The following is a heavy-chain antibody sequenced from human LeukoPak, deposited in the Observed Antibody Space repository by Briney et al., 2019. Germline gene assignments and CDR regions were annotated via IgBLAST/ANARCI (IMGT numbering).Heavy chain of an antibody. V-gene: IGHV3-21*01. D-gene: IGHD3-22*01. CDR1: GFTFSSYW. J-gene: IGHJ4*02. Sequence: GGSLRLSCAASGFTFSSYWMHWVRQAPGKGLEWVSSISSSSSYIYYADSVKGRFTISRDNAKNSLYLQMNSLRAEDTAVYYCARDRPYYYDSSGFAYWGQGTLVTVSS. CDR2: ISSSSSYI. CDR3: ARDRPYYYDSSGFAY.